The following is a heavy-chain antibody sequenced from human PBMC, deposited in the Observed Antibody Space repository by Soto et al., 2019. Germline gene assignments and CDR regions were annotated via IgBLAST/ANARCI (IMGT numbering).Heavy chain of an antibody. V-gene: IGHV3-23*01. CDR3: AKETWNDRNQIYYYYYYMDV. D-gene: IGHD1-1*01. Sequence: GGSLRLSCAASGFTFSSYAMSWVRQAPGKGLEWVSAISGSGGGTYYADSVKGRFTISRDNSKNTLYLQMNSLRAEDTAVYYCAKETWNDRNQIYYYYYYMDVWGKGTTVTVSS. CDR2: ISGSGGGT. J-gene: IGHJ6*03. CDR1: GFTFSSYA.